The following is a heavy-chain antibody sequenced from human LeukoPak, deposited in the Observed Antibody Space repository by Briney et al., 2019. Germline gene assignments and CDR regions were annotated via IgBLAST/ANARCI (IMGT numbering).Heavy chain of an antibody. D-gene: IGHD2-15*01. CDR1: AYIFSNYW. CDR3: ARHCSDQWTYNWFDP. V-gene: IGHV5-51*01. Sequence: GESLKISCQGSAYIFSNYWIGWVRQMPGKGLEWMGIIYPGDSGTRYSPSFQGQVTISADKSISTAYLQWSSLKASDTAMYYCARHCSDQWTYNWFDPWGQGTLVTVSS. J-gene: IGHJ5*02. CDR2: IYPGDSGT.